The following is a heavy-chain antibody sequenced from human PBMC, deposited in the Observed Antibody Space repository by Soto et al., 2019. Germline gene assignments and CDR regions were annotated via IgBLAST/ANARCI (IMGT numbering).Heavy chain of an antibody. CDR3: ARYVIYRDRDNWFDP. J-gene: IGHJ5*02. V-gene: IGHV4-59*01. CDR2: IYYSGST. D-gene: IGHD3-10*02. CDR1: GGSISSYY. Sequence: SETLSLTCTVSGGSISSYYWSWIRQPPGKGLEWIGYIYYSGSTNYNPSLKSRVTISVDTSKNQFSLKLSSVTAADTAVYYCARYVIYRDRDNWFDPWGQGTLVTVSS.